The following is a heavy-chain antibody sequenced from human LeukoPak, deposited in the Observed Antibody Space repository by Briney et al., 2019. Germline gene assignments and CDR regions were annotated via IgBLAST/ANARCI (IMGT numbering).Heavy chain of an antibody. CDR2: INPNSGGT. Sequence: ASVKVSCKASGYTFTGYYMHWVRQAPGQGLEWMGWINPNSGGTNYAQKFQGRVTMTRDTSISTAYMELSRLRSDDTAVYYCARRGEVATTHYYCYYMDVWGKGTTVTVSS. V-gene: IGHV1-2*02. J-gene: IGHJ6*03. CDR1: GYTFTGYY. D-gene: IGHD5-12*01. CDR3: ARRGEVATTHYYCYYMDV.